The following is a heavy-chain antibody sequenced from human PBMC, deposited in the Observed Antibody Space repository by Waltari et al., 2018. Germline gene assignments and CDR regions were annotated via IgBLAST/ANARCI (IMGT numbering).Heavy chain of an antibody. D-gene: IGHD4-17*01. Sequence: QVQLVESGGGVVQPGRSLRLSCVASGFSSSTYGMHWVRQAPGKGLEWVAVISYDGGNKYYADSVKGRFTISRDNSKNTLFLQVNSLRAADTAIYYCAKGRAAYGYYYFGMDVWGQGTTVTVSS. CDR3: AKGRAAYGYYYFGMDV. CDR2: ISYDGGNK. CDR1: GFSSSTYG. J-gene: IGHJ6*02. V-gene: IGHV3-30*18.